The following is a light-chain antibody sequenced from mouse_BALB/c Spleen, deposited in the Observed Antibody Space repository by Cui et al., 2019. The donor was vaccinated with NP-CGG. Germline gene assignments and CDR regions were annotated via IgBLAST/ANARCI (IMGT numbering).Light chain of an antibody. J-gene: IGLJ1*01. CDR1: TGAVPTSNY. CDR3: ALWYSNHWV. V-gene: IGLV1*01. Sequence: QAVVTPESALTTSPGERVTLTCRSSTGAVPTSNYANWVQEKPDHLFTGLIGGTNNRVPGVPARFSGSLIGDKAALTIAGAQTEDEAIYFCALWYSNHWVFGGGTKLTVL. CDR2: GTN.